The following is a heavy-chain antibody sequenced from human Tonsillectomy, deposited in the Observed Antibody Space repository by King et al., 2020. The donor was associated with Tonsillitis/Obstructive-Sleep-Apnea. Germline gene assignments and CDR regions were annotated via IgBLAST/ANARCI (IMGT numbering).Heavy chain of an antibody. CDR2: IYHSGGA. V-gene: IGHV4-4*02. J-gene: IGHJ4*02. CDR3: ARMFGVINSPNLDY. Sequence: VQLVESGPGLVKPSGTLSLTCAVSGASISDSNCWTWVRQPPGKGLEWIGEIYHSGGARYSPSLESRVPISVDKSKNEFSLKLWSVTAADTAVYYCARMFGVINSPNLDYWGQGTLVTVSS. CDR1: GASISDSNC. D-gene: IGHD3-3*01.